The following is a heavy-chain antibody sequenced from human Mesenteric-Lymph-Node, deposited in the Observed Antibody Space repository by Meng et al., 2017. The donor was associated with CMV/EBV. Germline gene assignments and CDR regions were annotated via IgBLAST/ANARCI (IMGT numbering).Heavy chain of an antibody. CDR2: MSNSGSYI. V-gene: IGHV3-21*01. J-gene: IGHJ6*02. D-gene: IGHD1-1*01. Sequence: GGSLRLSCAASGFNFNSYTMSWVRQAPGKGLEWVSSMSNSGSYIFYSDSVKGRFTISRDNAKNTLYLQMNSLRAEDTAVYYCARVKTVNWNSPPSYGMDVWGQGTTVTVSS. CDR3: ARVKTVNWNSPPSYGMDV. CDR1: GFNFNSYT.